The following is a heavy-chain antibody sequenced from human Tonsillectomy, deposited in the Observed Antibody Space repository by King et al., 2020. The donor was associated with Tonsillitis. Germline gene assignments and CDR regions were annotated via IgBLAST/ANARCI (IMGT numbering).Heavy chain of an antibody. V-gene: IGHV4-31*03. CDR2: IYYSGST. Sequence: VQLQESGPGLVKPSQTLSLTCTVSGGSFSSGGYYWSWIRQHPGKGLEWIGDIYYSGSTYYNPSLKSRLTISVDTSKNQFSLKLSSVTAADTAVYYCARGRGDGSRPNNWFDPWGQGTLVTVSS. CDR3: ARGRGDGSRPNNWFDP. J-gene: IGHJ5*02. CDR1: GGSFSSGGYY. D-gene: IGHD5-12*01.